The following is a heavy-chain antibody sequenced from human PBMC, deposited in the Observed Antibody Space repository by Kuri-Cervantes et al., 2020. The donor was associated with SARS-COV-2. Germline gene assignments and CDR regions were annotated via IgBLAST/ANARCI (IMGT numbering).Heavy chain of an antibody. V-gene: IGHV3-9*01. CDR3: ARGGEDFVQETRNWFEP. J-gene: IGHJ5*02. CDR1: GFTFDDYA. Sequence: SLKISCAASGFTFDDYAMHWVRQAPGKGLEWVSGISWNSGSIGYADSVKGRFTISRDNAKNSLFLQMNGLRADDTAVYYCARGGEDFVQETRNWFEPWGRGTQVTVSS. CDR2: ISWNSGSI. D-gene: IGHD2-8*01.